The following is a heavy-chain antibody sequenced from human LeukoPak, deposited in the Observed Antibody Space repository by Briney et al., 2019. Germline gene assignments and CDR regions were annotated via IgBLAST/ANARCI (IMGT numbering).Heavy chain of an antibody. V-gene: IGHV4-59*01. J-gene: IGHJ5*02. CDR2: FYYSGST. Sequence: SETLSLTCTVSGGSISSYYWSWIRQPPGKGLEWIGYFYYSGSTNYNPSLKSRVTISVDTSKNQFSLKLSSVTAADTAVYYCARLYGDYGGDWFDPWGQGTLVTVSS. CDR1: GGSISSYY. CDR3: ARLYGDYGGDWFDP. D-gene: IGHD4-17*01.